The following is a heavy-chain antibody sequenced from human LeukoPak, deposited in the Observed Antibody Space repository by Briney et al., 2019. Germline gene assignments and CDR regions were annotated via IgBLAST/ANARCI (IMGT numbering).Heavy chain of an antibody. Sequence: GGSLRLSCAASGFTFSDYYMTWIRQAPGKGLEWVSYISSSGSTIYYADSVKGRFTISRDNAKNSLYLQMNSLRADDTAVYYCARDLAGYSSGWYDDYYYGMDVWGQGTTVTVSS. J-gene: IGHJ6*02. V-gene: IGHV3-11*01. CDR2: ISSSGSTI. D-gene: IGHD6-19*01. CDR3: ARDLAGYSSGWYDDYYYGMDV. CDR1: GFTFSDYY.